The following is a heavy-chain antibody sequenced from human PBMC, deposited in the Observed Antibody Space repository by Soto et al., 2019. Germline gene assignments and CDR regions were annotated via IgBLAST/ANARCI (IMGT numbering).Heavy chain of an antibody. CDR2: ISASSGTM. V-gene: IGHV3-48*01. Sequence: GGSLRLSCAASGFTFSDYSMNWVRQAPGMGLEWISFISASSGTMYYADSVRGRFTISRDNVRNSLYLQMNSLRADDTAVYYCARDFTLFVAAPGTFDYWGQGALVTVSS. J-gene: IGHJ4*02. CDR3: ARDFTLFVAAPGTFDY. D-gene: IGHD6-13*01. CDR1: GFTFSDYS.